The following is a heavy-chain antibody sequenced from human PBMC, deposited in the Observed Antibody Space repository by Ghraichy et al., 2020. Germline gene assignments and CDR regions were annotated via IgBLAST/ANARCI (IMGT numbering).Heavy chain of an antibody. CDR2: IYYSWST. D-gene: IGHD3-22*01. V-gene: IGHV4-61*01. J-gene: IGHJ6*02. CDR1: GGSVSSGSYY. Sequence: SETLSLTCTVSGGSVSSGSYYWSLIRQPPGKGLEWIGYIYYSWSTNYNPSLKSRVTISVDTSKNQFSLKLSSVTAADTAVYYCARDLNYYDSSGLGNYYYYGMDVWGQGTTVTVSS. CDR3: ARDLNYYDSSGLGNYYYYGMDV.